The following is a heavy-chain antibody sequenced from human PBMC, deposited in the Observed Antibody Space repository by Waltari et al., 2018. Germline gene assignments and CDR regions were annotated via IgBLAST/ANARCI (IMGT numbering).Heavy chain of an antibody. J-gene: IGHJ3*02. V-gene: IGHV4-39*07. D-gene: IGHD2-21*01. Sequence: QLQLQESGPGLVKPSETLSLTCTVSGGSISSSSYYWGWFRQPPGKGLEWIGSIYYSGSTYYNPSLKSRVTISVDTSKNQFSLKLSSVTAADTAVYYCARDMVLLWWDAFDIWGQGTMVTVSS. CDR3: ARDMVLLWWDAFDI. CDR2: IYYSGST. CDR1: GGSISSSSYY.